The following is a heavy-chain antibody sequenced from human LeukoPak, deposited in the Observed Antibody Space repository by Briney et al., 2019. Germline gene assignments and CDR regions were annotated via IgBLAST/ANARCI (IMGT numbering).Heavy chain of an antibody. D-gene: IGHD6-13*01. J-gene: IGHJ5*02. CDR3: ASIAAAGMIDGYDSYWFDP. V-gene: IGHV4-59*08. Sequence: SETLSLTCTVSGGSISSYYWSWIRQPPGKGLEWIGYIHYSGSTNYNPSLKSRVTISVDTSKNQFSLKLSSVTAADTAVYYCASIAAAGMIDGYDSYWFDPWGQGTLVTVSS. CDR1: GGSISSYY. CDR2: IHYSGST.